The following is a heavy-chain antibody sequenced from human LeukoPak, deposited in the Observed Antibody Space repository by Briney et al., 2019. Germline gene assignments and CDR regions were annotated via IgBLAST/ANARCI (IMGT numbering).Heavy chain of an antibody. CDR3: ARDQGGSYSY. Sequence: SGGSLRLSCVASGFTFSSYSMNWVRQAPGKGLEWVSFISSLSGTREYADSVKGRFTISRDNAKNSLYLQMNSLRAEDTAVYYCARDQGGSYSYWGQGTLVTVSS. D-gene: IGHD1-26*01. CDR2: ISSLSGTR. CDR1: GFTFSSYS. V-gene: IGHV3-48*01. J-gene: IGHJ4*02.